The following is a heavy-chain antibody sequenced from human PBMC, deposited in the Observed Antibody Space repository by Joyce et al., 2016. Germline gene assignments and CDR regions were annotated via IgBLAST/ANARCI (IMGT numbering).Heavy chain of an antibody. CDR3: VRDDSTGYYYFDH. V-gene: IGHV3-7*03. Sequence: EVQLVESGGGLVQPGGSLRLSCEASGFAFSRYFMSWVRQTPGKGPEWVANMKEDGREEYYVGSVRGRFRISRDNARSSLCLQMNNLRSEDAAVYYCVRDDSTGYYYFDHWGRGTLVTVSS. CDR1: GFAFSRYF. J-gene: IGHJ4*02. CDR2: MKEDGREE. D-gene: IGHD3-22*01.